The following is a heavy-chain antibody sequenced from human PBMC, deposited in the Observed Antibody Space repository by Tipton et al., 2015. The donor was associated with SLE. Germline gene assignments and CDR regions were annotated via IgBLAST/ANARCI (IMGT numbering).Heavy chain of an antibody. CDR3: ARGLAMVRGDSMDY. Sequence: TLSLTCTVSGGSLSGYYWSWVRQPAGKGLEWIGRVYSSGSTNYNPSLKSRVTISVDTSKNQFSLKLSSVTAADTAVYYCARGLAMVRGDSMDYWGQGTLVTVSS. CDR1: GGSLSGYY. CDR2: VYSSGST. J-gene: IGHJ4*02. D-gene: IGHD3-10*01. V-gene: IGHV4-4*07.